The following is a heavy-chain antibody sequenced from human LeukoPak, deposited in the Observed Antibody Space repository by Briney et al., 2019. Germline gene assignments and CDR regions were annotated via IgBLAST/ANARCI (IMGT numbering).Heavy chain of an antibody. CDR3: ARIFLGSTTLPDY. D-gene: IGHD1-26*01. V-gene: IGHV3-7*05. Sequence: GGSLRLSCAASGVTISRYWRTWVRQAPGKGLEWVANIKQDGSEKYYVDSVKGRFTISRDNTKNSLSLQMNSLRAEDTAAYYCARIFLGSTTLPDYWGQGTLVTVSS. CDR2: IKQDGSEK. CDR1: GVTISRYW. J-gene: IGHJ4*02.